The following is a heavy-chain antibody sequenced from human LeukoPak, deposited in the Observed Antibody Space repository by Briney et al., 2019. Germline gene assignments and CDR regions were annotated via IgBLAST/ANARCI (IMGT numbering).Heavy chain of an antibody. CDR2: ISYDGSNK. J-gene: IGHJ4*02. V-gene: IGHV3-30*04. Sequence: GRSLRLSCAASGFTFSSYAMHWVRQAPGKGLEWVAVISYDGSNKYYADSVKGRFTISRDNSKNTLYLQMNSPRAEDTAVYYCARTVYGDYVGYYFDYWGQGTLVTVSS. CDR3: ARTVYGDYVGYYFDY. D-gene: IGHD4-17*01. CDR1: GFTFSSYA.